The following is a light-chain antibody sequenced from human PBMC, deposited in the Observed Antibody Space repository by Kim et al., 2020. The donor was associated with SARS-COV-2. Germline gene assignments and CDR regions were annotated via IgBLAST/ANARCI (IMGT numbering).Light chain of an antibody. V-gene: IGKV3-20*01. Sequence: EIVLTQSPDTLSLSPGERATLSCRASQSVSSSCLAWYQQRLGQPPRLLIYGASSRATGIPDRFSGSGSGTDFTLTISRLEPEDFAVYYCQQYGSSPPYTFGQGTKLEI. CDR1: QSVSSSC. CDR2: GAS. CDR3: QQYGSSPPYT. J-gene: IGKJ2*01.